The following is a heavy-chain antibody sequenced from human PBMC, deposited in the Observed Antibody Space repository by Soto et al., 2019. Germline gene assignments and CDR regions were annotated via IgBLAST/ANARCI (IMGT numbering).Heavy chain of an antibody. V-gene: IGHV3-48*04. CDR2: ISSSSSTI. CDR3: ASPTPRYGMDV. J-gene: IGHJ6*02. Sequence: EVQLVESGGGLVQPGGSLRLSCAASGFTFSSYSMNWVRQAPGKGLEWVSYISSSSSTIYYADSVKGRFTISRDNAKNSLYLQMNSLRAEDTAVYYCASPTPRYGMDVWGQGTTVTVSS. CDR1: GFTFSSYS.